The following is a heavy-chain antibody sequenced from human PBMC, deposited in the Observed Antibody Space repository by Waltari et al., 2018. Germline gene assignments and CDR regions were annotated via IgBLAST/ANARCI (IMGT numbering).Heavy chain of an antibody. CDR3: ASPVNYDLDRGMDV. V-gene: IGHV1-69*05. Sequence: QVQLEQSGAEVKKPGASMKVSCKVSGYALSELSMHWVRQAPGQGLEWMGGIIPIFGTANYAQKFQGRVTITTDESTSTAYMELSSLRSEDTAVYYCASPVNYDLDRGMDVWGQGTTVTVSS. J-gene: IGHJ6*02. CDR2: IIPIFGTA. D-gene: IGHD3-3*01. CDR1: GYALSELS.